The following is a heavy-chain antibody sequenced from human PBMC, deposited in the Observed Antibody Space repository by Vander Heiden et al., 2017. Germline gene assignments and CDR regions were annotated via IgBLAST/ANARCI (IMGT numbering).Heavy chain of an antibody. D-gene: IGHD6-19*01. CDR2: ISSTSTTI. CDR1: GFTLSSYD. CDR3: ARVMEQWLVRPFDY. J-gene: IGHJ4*02. V-gene: IGHV3-48*02. Sequence: EVQLVESGGGLVPPGGSLRISWWASGFTLSSYDMNWVRQAPGKGLEWISYISSTSTTIQYADSVKGRFTISRDNARNSLYLQINSLRDEDTAVYYCARVMEQWLVRPFDYWGQGTLVTVSS.